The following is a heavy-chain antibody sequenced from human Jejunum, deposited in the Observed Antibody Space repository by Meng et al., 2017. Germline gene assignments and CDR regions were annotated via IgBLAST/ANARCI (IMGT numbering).Heavy chain of an antibody. CDR2: IHHGGDT. J-gene: IGHJ4*02. CDR3: ARNGAYSADH. Sequence: QGTLQASGPGLVEPSGTLSLTCAVSGASISSGYWWSWVRQPPGKGLEWIGEIHHGGDTNYNPSLKSRVTISVDKSNNQYSLRLTSVTAADTAMYYCARNGAYSADHWGQGTLVTVSS. D-gene: IGHD2-15*01. CDR1: GASISSGYW. V-gene: IGHV4-4*02.